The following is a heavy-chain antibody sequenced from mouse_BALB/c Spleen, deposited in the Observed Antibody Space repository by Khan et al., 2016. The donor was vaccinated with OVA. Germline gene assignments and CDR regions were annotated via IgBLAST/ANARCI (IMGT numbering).Heavy chain of an antibody. CDR3: AREGAYYRSDGWFSY. CDR2: INSSNGYT. J-gene: IGHJ3*01. V-gene: IGHV1-4*01. Sequence: VQLQESGAELARPGASVKMSCKASGYTFTTYTMHWVKQRPGQGLEWIGYINSSNGYTNYNQKFKDKSTLTADKSSSTAYMQLSSLTSDYSAVYYCAREGAYYRSDGWFSYWGQGTLVTVSA. D-gene: IGHD2-14*01. CDR1: GYTFTTYT.